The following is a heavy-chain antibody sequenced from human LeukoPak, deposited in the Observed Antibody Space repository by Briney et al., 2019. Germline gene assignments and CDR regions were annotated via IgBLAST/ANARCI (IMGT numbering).Heavy chain of an antibody. Sequence: SETLSLTCAVYGGSFSGYYWSWIRQPPGKGLEWIGEINHSGSTNYNPSLNSRVTISVDTSKNQFSLQLSSVPAADTAVYYCARAPYCSGGSCYWESKPYAFDIWGQGTMVTVSS. V-gene: IGHV4-34*01. CDR2: INHSGST. CDR3: ARAPYCSGGSCYWESKPYAFDI. D-gene: IGHD2-15*01. J-gene: IGHJ3*02. CDR1: GGSFSGYY.